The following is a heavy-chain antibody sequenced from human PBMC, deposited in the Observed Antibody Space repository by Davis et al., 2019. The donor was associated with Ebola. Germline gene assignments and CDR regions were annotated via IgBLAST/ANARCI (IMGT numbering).Heavy chain of an antibody. J-gene: IGHJ4*02. CDR1: GFTFRGSA. CDR3: SGTIQAVDY. CDR2: IRSKANSYAT. D-gene: IGHD1-26*01. Sequence: PGGSLRLSCVASGFTFRGSAMHWVRQASGKGLEWVGRIRSKANSYATAYAASVKGRFTISRDDSKNTAYLQMNSLKTEDTAVYYCSGTIQAVDYWGQGTLVTVSS. V-gene: IGHV3-73*01.